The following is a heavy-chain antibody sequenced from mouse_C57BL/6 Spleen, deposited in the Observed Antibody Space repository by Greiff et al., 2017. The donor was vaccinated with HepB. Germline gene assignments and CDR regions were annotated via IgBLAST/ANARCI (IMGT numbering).Heavy chain of an antibody. V-gene: IGHV5-17*01. Sequence: EVQRVESGGGLVKPGGSLKLSCAASGFTFSDYGMHWVRQAPEKGLEWVAYISSGSSTNYYADTVKGRFTISRNNAKNTLFLQMTSLRSEDTAMYYCAKAPASDSNPWYFGVWGTGTTVTVSS. CDR3: AKAPASDSNPWYFGV. CDR1: GFTFSDYG. CDR2: ISSGSSTN. D-gene: IGHD2-5*01. J-gene: IGHJ1*03.